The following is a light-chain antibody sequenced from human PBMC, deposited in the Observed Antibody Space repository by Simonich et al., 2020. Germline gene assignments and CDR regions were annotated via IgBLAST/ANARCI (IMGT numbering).Light chain of an antibody. Sequence: DIVMTQSPDSLAVSLGERATINCKSSQSVLYSSHNKNYLAWYQPKPGQPPKLLIYWAPTRESGVPDRFSGSGSGTDFTLTISSLQAEDVAVYYCQQYYSTPYTFGQGTKLEIK. CDR3: QQYYSTPYT. CDR2: WAP. J-gene: IGKJ2*01. V-gene: IGKV4-1*01. CDR1: QSVLYSSHNKNY.